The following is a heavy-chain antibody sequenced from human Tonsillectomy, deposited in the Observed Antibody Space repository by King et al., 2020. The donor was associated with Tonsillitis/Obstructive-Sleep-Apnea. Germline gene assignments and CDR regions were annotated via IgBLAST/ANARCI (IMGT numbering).Heavy chain of an antibody. V-gene: IGHV1-69*01. D-gene: IGHD5-18*01. CDR1: GGTFSSYS. CDR2: IILIFGTA. J-gene: IGHJ6*03. Sequence: QLVQSGAEVKKPGSSVKVSCKASGGTFSSYSISWVRQAPGQGLEWMGGIILIFGTANYAQKFQGRVSITADESTSTAYMELSSLRSEDTAVYYCARGTAMAPYYYYYYMDVWGKGTTVTVSS. CDR3: ARGTAMAPYYYYYYMDV.